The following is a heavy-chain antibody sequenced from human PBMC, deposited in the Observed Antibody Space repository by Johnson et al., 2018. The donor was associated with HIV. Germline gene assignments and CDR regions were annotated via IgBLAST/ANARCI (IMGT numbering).Heavy chain of an antibody. V-gene: IGHV3-30*18. J-gene: IGHJ3*02. CDR1: GFTFSSYG. CDR3: AKPPSMGADAFDI. Sequence: QVQLVESGGGVVQPGRSLRLSCSVSGFTFSSYGMHWVRQAPGKGLEWVAVISHDGTNKYYADSVKGRFTISRDTSKNTVYLQMNSLRAEDAALYYCAKPPSMGADAFDIWGQGTRVTVSS. D-gene: IGHD3-16*01. CDR2: ISHDGTNK.